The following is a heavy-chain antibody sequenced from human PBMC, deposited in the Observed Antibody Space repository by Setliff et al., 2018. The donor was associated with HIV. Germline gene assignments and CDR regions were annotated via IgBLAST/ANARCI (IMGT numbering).Heavy chain of an antibody. CDR1: GFTFSSYG. CDR3: ARDDSNGNTDAFDI. Sequence: PGGSLRLSCAASGFTFSSYGMDWVRQAPGKGLEWVSGINWNGRSTGDADFVKGRFTISRDNAKNSLFLQLNSLRAEDAAVYYCARDDSNGNTDAFDIWGQGTTVTVSS. J-gene: IGHJ3*02. V-gene: IGHV3-20*04. D-gene: IGHD5-18*01. CDR2: INWNGRST.